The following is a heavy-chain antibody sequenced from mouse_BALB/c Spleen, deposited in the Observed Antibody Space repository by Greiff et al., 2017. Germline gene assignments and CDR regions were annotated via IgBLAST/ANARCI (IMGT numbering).Heavy chain of an antibody. V-gene: IGHV5-6-5*01. CDR2: ISSGGST. J-gene: IGHJ4*01. D-gene: IGHD1-2*01. CDR1: GFTFSSYA. CDR3: ARAHHYYGYRYAMDY. Sequence: EVMLVESGGGLVKPGGSLKLSCAASGFTFSSYAMSWVRQTPEKRLEWVASISSGGSTYYPDSVKGRFTISRDNARNILYLQMSSLRSEDTAMYYCARAHHYYGYRYAMDYWGQGTSVTVSS.